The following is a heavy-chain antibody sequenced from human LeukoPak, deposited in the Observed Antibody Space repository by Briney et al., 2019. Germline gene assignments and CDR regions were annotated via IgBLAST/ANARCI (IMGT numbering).Heavy chain of an antibody. CDR2: ISSSSSYI. V-gene: IGHV3-21*01. J-gene: IGHJ3*02. CDR1: GFTFSSYS. D-gene: IGHD3-10*01. CDR3: ARAGLWSLAFDI. Sequence: PGGSLRLSCAASGFTFSSYSMNWVRQAPGKGLEWVSSISSSSSYIYYADSVKGRFTISRDNAKNSLYLQMNGLRAEDTAVYYCARAGLWSLAFDIWGQGTMVTVSS.